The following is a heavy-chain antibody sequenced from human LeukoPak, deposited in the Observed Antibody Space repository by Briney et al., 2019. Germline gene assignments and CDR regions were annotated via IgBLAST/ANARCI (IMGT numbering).Heavy chain of an antibody. CDR1: GFTFSDSY. CDR3: ARSNRGVIQLPDY. CDR2: ISSTSSYT. J-gene: IGHJ4*02. V-gene: IGHV3-11*03. Sequence: GGSLRLSCAASGFTFSDSYMSWIRQAPGKGPEWVSYISSTSSYTNYADSVKSRFTISRDNAKNSLYLQMNSLRAEDTAVYYCARSNRGVIQLPDYWGQGTLVTVSS. D-gene: IGHD5-18*01.